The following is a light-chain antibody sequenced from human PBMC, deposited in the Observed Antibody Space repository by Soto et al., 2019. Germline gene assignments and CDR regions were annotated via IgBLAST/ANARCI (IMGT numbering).Light chain of an antibody. V-gene: IGLV1-40*01. Sequence: QSVLTQPPSVSGAPGQRVTISCTGSSSNIGAGYDVHWYQQLPGTAPKLLIYGNSNRPSGVPDRFSGSKSGTSASLAITGLQAEDEADYYCQSYDSSLSGSWVFGTGTKSPS. CDR2: GNS. J-gene: IGLJ1*01. CDR1: SSNIGAGYD. CDR3: QSYDSSLSGSWV.